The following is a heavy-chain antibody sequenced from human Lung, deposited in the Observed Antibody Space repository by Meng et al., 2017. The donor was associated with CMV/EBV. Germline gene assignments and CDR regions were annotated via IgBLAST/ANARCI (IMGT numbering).Heavy chain of an antibody. V-gene: IGHV1-18*01. Sequence: QFHLPQSGPEVKEPGASVGVSCKASGYTFGSYGICWVRQAPGQGLEWMGWFVNYVDTYPAPKFQGRVTMTTDTHTSTAFMELRSLTSDDTAVYYCASGTPGRSYCDYWGQGTLVTVSS. D-gene: IGHD2-15*01. CDR3: ASGTPGRSYCDY. CDR2: FVNYVDT. CDR1: GYTFGSYG. J-gene: IGHJ4*02.